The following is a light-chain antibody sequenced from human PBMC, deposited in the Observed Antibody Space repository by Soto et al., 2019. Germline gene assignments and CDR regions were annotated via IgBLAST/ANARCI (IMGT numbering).Light chain of an antibody. V-gene: IGLV3-21*02. J-gene: IGLJ3*02. CDR1: NIGSKS. CDR3: QVRETNTDHLV. CDR2: DDT. Sequence: SYELTQAPSMSVAPGQTARITCGGNNIGSKSVHWYQQRSGQAPVVVIYDDTDRPSGIPERFSGSNSGNTATLTISGVEAGDEADYYCQVRETNTDHLVFGGGTKVTVL.